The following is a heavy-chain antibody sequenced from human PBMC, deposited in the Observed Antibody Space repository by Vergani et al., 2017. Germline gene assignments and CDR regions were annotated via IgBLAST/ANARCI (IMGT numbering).Heavy chain of an antibody. J-gene: IGHJ6*03. D-gene: IGHD4-17*01. CDR2: IYPGDSDT. CDR1: GYTFTSYG. Sequence: VQLVQSGAEVKKPGASVKVSCKASGYTFTSYGISWVRQMPGKGLEWMGIIYPGDSDTRYSPSFQGQVTISADKSISTAYLQWSSLKASDTAMYYCARMTTPLEWGYMDVWGKGTTVTVSS. CDR3: ARMTTPLEWGYMDV. V-gene: IGHV5-51*01.